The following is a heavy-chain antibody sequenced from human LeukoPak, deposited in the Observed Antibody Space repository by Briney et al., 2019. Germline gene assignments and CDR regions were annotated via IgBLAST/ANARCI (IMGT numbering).Heavy chain of an antibody. CDR1: GGSISSYY. V-gene: IGHV4-59*01. CDR2: IYYSGST. CDR3: ARDLGSYSLAFDI. J-gene: IGHJ3*02. Sequence: KTSETLSLTCTVSGGSISSYYWSWIRQPPGKGLEWIGYIYYSGSTNYNPSLKSRVTISVDTSKNQFSLKLSSVTAADTAVYYCARDLGSYSLAFDIWGQGTMVTVSS. D-gene: IGHD1-26*01.